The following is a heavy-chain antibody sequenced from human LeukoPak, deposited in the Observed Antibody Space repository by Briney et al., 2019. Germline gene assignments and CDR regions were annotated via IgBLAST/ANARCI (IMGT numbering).Heavy chain of an antibody. D-gene: IGHD3-10*01. CDR1: GYNFNYYA. V-gene: IGHV1-3*01. Sequence: ASVKVSCKASGYNFNYYAMYWVRQAPGQRLGWMGWINGGNDTTKYSQRFQGRVSITRDTSASTAYMELSSLRSEDTAVYYCASGGFGEQNTYYYYYMDVWGKGTTVTVSS. CDR2: INGGNDTT. J-gene: IGHJ6*03. CDR3: ASGGFGEQNTYYYYYMDV.